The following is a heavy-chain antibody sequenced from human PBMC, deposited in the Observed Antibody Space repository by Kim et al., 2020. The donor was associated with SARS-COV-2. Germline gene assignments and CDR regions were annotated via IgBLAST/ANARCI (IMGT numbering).Heavy chain of an antibody. CDR3: ARDVIHSYFDY. J-gene: IGHJ4*02. Sequence: GGSLRLSCEASGLNFKTYSFNWVRQAPGKGLEWVASITGGNPSIQYIDSVKGRFTISRDDAKNSLFLQMNSLGVEDTAVYFCARDVIHSYFDYWGQGTPVTVSS. D-gene: IGHD2-21*01. CDR2: ITGGNPSI. V-gene: IGHV3-21*01. CDR1: GLNFKTYS.